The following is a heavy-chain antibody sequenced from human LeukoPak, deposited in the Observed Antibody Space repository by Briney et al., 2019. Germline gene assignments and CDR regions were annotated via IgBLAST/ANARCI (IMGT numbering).Heavy chain of an antibody. J-gene: IGHJ3*02. CDR2: IYPGDSDT. Sequence: GESLKISCKGSGYSFTSYWIGWVRQMPGKGLEWMGIIYPGDSDTRYSPSFQGQVTISADKPISTAYLQWSSLKASDTAMYYCARDYGERGDAFDIWGQGTMVTVSS. CDR3: ARDYGERGDAFDI. V-gene: IGHV5-51*04. CDR1: GYSFTSYW. D-gene: IGHD4-17*01.